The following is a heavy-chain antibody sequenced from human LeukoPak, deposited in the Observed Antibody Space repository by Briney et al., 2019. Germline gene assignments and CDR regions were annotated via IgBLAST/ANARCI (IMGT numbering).Heavy chain of an antibody. D-gene: IGHD3-10*01. CDR1: GYTFTGYY. CDR3: ARDLLWFRGGFDP. CDR2: INPNSGGT. V-gene: IGHV1-2*02. J-gene: IGHJ5*02. Sequence: ASVKVSCKASGYTFTGYYLHWVRQAPGQGLEWMGWINPNSGGTNYAQKFQGRVTMTRNTSISTAYMELSSLRSEDTAVYYCARDLLWFRGGFDPWGQGTLVTVSS.